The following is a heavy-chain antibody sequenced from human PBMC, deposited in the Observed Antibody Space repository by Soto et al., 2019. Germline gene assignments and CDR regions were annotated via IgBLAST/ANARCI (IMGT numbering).Heavy chain of an antibody. CDR1: GGTFSSYA. Sequence: SVKVSCKASGGTFSSYAISWVRQAPGQGLEWMGGIIPIFGTANYAQKFQGRVTITVNESISTAYMELSSLRSEVTAVYYCARGGGSGSAFDIWGQGTMVTVSS. J-gene: IGHJ3*02. CDR2: IIPIFGTA. V-gene: IGHV1-69*13. D-gene: IGHD1-1*01. CDR3: ARGGGSGSAFDI.